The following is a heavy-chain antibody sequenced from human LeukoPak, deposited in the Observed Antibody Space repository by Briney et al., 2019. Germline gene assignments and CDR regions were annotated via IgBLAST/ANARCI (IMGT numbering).Heavy chain of an antibody. CDR2: IYHSGST. Sequence: SETLSLTCAVSGGSISSGGYSWSWIRQPPGKGLEWIGYIYHSGSTYYNPSLKSRVTILLDASKNQFSLNLSSVTAADTAVYYCAREDYYFDYWGQGTLVTVSS. J-gene: IGHJ4*02. CDR1: GGSISSGGYS. CDR3: AREDYYFDY. V-gene: IGHV4-30-2*01.